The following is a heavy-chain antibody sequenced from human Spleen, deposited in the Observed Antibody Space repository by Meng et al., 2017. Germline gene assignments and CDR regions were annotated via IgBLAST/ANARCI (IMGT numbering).Heavy chain of an antibody. V-gene: IGHV4-39*07. Sequence: SETLSLTCTVSGVSISSSNYYCGWIRQPPGKGLEWIGSIYYSGSTYYNPCLKRRVTITVDTYKNQFFLRVSSVTAADTAAYYCTGAYYDILTGYPTLYRYFDRWGQGTLVTVSS. CDR3: TGAYYDILTGYPTLYRYFDR. CDR2: IYYSGST. J-gene: IGHJ5*02. D-gene: IGHD3-9*01. CDR1: GVSISSSNYY.